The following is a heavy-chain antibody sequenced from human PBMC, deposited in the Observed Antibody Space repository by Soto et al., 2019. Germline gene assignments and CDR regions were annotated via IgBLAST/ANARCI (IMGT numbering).Heavy chain of an antibody. J-gene: IGHJ3*02. Sequence: QVQLQQWGAGLLKPSETLSLTCAVYGGSFSGYYWSWIRQPPGKGLEWIGEINHSGSTNYNPSLKSRVTISGDTSKNQFSLKLSSVNAADTAVYYCARGLTVVVVVAAIRGKAFDIWGQGTMVTVSS. CDR1: GGSFSGYY. D-gene: IGHD2-15*01. V-gene: IGHV4-34*01. CDR3: ARGLTVVVVVAAIRGKAFDI. CDR2: INHSGST.